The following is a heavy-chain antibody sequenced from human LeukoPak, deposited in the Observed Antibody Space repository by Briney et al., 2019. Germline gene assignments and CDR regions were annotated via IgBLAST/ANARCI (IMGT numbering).Heavy chain of an antibody. V-gene: IGHV3-23*01. Sequence: GGSLRLSCAASGFTFSSYGMSWVRQAPGKGLEWVSAISGSGGSTYYADSVKGRFTIPRDNSKNTLYLQMNSLRAEDTAVYYCAKTLVHYDSSGYYFDYWGQGTLVTVSS. J-gene: IGHJ4*02. CDR1: GFTFSSYG. CDR2: ISGSGGST. D-gene: IGHD3-22*01. CDR3: AKTLVHYDSSGYYFDY.